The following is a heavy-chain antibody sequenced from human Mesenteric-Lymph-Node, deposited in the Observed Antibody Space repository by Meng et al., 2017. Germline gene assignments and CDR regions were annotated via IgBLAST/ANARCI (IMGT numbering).Heavy chain of an antibody. CDR1: GFAFSSYA. CDR2: ISGSGGST. J-gene: IGHJ4*02. Sequence: GESLKISCAASGFAFSSYALHWVRRAPGKGLEWVSAISGSGGSTYYADSVKGRFTISRDNSKNTLYLQMNSLRAEDTAVYYCARGFRERGGDWDYFDYWGQGTLVTVSS. CDR3: ARGFRERGGDWDYFDY. D-gene: IGHD2-21*02. V-gene: IGHV3-23*01.